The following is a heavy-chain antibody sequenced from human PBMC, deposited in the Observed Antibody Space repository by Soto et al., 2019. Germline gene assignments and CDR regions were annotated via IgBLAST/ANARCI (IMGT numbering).Heavy chain of an antibody. CDR1: GGSLSSHY. Sequence: QVQLQESGPGLVKPSETLSLTCTVSGGSLSSHYWGWIRQSPGKGLAWIGSIYFTGYTTYNPSLKKRVTISVDSSKSQFPLSLNSVAGAYTAVYYCATVAMTSPKVFDYWCQGTLVSVSS. V-gene: IGHV4-59*11. CDR2: IYFTGYT. CDR3: ATVAMTSPKVFDY. D-gene: IGHD2-15*01. J-gene: IGHJ4*02.